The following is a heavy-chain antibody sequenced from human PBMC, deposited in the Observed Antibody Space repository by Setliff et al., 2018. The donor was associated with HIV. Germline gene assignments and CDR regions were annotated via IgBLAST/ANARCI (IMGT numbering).Heavy chain of an antibody. Sequence: SVKVSCKASGGSLSDFGINWVRQAPGQGLEWVGGIIPVFGTTNYAQKFQGRVRVIADESRNTAYMELSSLRSEDPAMYYCARGAGTAAGTHYYMDVWGKGTTVTVSS. CDR2: IIPVFGTT. J-gene: IGHJ6*03. CDR1: GGSLSDFG. D-gene: IGHD6-13*01. V-gene: IGHV1-69*13. CDR3: ARGAGTAAGTHYYMDV.